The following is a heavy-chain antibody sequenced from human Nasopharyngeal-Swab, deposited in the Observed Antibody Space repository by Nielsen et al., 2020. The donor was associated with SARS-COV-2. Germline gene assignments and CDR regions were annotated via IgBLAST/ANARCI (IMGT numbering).Heavy chain of an antibody. CDR3: ARDLSTGTGYYGMDV. Sequence: GESLKISCAASGFTFSSYGMHWVRQAPGKGLEWVAFIRYDGFNQHYADSVKGRFTISRDNAKNSLYLQMNSLRAEDTAVYYCARDLSTGTGYYGMDVWGQGTTVTVSS. CDR1: GFTFSSYG. D-gene: IGHD1/OR15-1a*01. J-gene: IGHJ6*02. V-gene: IGHV3-30*02. CDR2: IRYDGFNQ.